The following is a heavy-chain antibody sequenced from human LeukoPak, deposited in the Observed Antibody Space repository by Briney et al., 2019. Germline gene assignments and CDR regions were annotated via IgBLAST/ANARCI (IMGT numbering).Heavy chain of an antibody. J-gene: IGHJ4*02. CDR3: APFPHDYGDIDY. D-gene: IGHD4-17*01. CDR2: IYYSGST. V-gene: IGHV4-59*08. CDR1: GGSISSYY. Sequence: PSETLSLTCTVSGGSISSYYWSWIRQPPGKGLEWIGYIYYSGSTNYNPSLKSRVTISVDTSKNQFSLKVSSVTAADTAVYYCAPFPHDYGDIDYWGQGALVTVSS.